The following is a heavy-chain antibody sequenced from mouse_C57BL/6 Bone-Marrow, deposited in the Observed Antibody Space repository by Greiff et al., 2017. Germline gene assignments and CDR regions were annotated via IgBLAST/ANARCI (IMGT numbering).Heavy chain of an antibody. D-gene: IGHD1-1*01. Sequence: EVQGVESGGGLVQSGRSLRLSCATSGFTFSDFYMEWVRQAPGKGLEWIAASRNKANDYTTEYSASVKGRFIVSRDTSQSILYLQMNALRAEDTAIYNCARDYYYGSSSYYAMGNWGQGTSVTVSS. CDR3: ARDYYYGSSSYYAMGN. CDR2: SRNKANDYTT. V-gene: IGHV7-1*01. J-gene: IGHJ4*01. CDR1: GFTFSDFY.